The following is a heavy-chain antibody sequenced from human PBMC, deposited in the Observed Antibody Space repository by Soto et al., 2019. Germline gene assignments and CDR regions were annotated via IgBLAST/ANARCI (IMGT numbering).Heavy chain of an antibody. J-gene: IGHJ6*02. CDR3: AGGMAGLDV. Sequence: EVQLVESGGGLVQPGGSLRLSCAASGLSFNIYWMHWVRQVPGKGLVWLARINSDGSHTIYVDSVKGRFTISRDNVKSTVFLQRDSLRDEDTGVYYCAGGMAGLDVWGQGTTVTVSS. CDR1: GLSFNIYW. CDR2: INSDGSHT. V-gene: IGHV3-74*01.